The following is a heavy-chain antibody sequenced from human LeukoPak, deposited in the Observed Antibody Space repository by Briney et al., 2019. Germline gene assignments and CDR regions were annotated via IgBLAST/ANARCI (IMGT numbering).Heavy chain of an antibody. D-gene: IGHD7-27*01. J-gene: IGHJ4*02. CDR1: GGSISSDY. CDR3: ARGANWGSPDY. V-gene: IGHV4-59*01. CDR2: IYYSGTT. Sequence: SETLSLTCTVSGGSISSDYWSWIRQSPGKGLEWIGYIYYSGTTSYNPSLKSRVTISLDTSKNQFSLKLSSVTAADTAVCYCARGANWGSPDYWGQGTLVTVSS.